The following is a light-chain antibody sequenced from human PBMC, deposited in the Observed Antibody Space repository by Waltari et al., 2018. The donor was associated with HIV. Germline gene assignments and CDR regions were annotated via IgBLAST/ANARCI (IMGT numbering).Light chain of an antibody. V-gene: IGKV1-39*01. Sequence: DIQMTQSPSSLSASVGDRVTITCRASQSIDYYFNWYQQKPGKAPNLLIHAASTLQSGVPSRFSGSGSGTDFTLTISSLQPEDFATYYCQQSYITPRTFGLGTKVEI. J-gene: IGKJ1*01. CDR2: AAS. CDR1: QSIDYY. CDR3: QQSYITPRT.